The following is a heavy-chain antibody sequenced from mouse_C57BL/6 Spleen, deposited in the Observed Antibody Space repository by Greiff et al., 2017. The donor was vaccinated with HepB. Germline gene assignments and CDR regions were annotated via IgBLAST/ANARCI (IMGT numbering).Heavy chain of an antibody. V-gene: IGHV3-6*01. J-gene: IGHJ2*01. Sequence: EVHLVESGPGLVKPSQSLSLTCSVTGYSITSGYYWNWIRQFPGNKLEWMGYISYDGSNNYNPSLKNRISITRDTSKNQFFLKLNSVTTEDTATYYCARDRLTGFDYWGQGTTLTVSS. D-gene: IGHD4-1*01. CDR2: ISYDGSN. CDR1: GYSITSGYY. CDR3: ARDRLTGFDY.